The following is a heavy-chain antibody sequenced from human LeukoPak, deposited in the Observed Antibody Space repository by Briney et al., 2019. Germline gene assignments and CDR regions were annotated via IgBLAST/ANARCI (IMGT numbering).Heavy chain of an antibody. V-gene: IGHV3-7*04. J-gene: IGHJ4*02. CDR3: ARAIDY. Sequence: GGSLRLSCAASGFTFSSHWMSWVRQAPGKGLEWVANIKQDGGETYYVDSVKGRFTISRDNTKNSLDLQMNSLRAEDTAVYYCARAIDYWGQGTLVTVSS. CDR2: IKQDGGET. CDR1: GFTFSSHW.